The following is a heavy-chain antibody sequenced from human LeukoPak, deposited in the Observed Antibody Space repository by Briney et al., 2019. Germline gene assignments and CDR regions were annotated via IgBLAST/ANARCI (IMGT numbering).Heavy chain of an antibody. CDR3: ASMVRGVIDAFDT. D-gene: IGHD3-10*01. Sequence: PGGSLRLSCAASGFTFSSYSMNWVRQAPGKGLEWVSSISSSSSYIYYADSVKGRFTISRDNAKNSLYLQMNSLRAEDTAVYYCASMVRGVIDAFDTWGQGTMVTVSS. CDR1: GFTFSSYS. V-gene: IGHV3-21*01. J-gene: IGHJ3*02. CDR2: ISSSSSYI.